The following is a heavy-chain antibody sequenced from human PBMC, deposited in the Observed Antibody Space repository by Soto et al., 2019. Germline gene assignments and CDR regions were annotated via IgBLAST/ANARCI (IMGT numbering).Heavy chain of an antibody. Sequence: GGSLRLSCAASGFTFSSYGMHWVRQAPGKGLEWVAIIYYDGRNKYYADSVKGRFTISRDNSKNTLYLQMNSLGAEDTAVYYCARDLNTWNYDNDAFDIWGQGTMVTVSS. J-gene: IGHJ3*02. CDR3: ARDLNTWNYDNDAFDI. CDR1: GFTFSSYG. D-gene: IGHD1-7*01. V-gene: IGHV3-33*01. CDR2: IYYDGRNK.